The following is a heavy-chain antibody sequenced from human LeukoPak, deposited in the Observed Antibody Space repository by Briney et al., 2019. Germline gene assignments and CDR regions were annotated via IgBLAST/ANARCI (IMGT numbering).Heavy chain of an antibody. V-gene: IGHV3-48*03. Sequence: GGSLRLSCAASGFTFSSNEMNWVRQAPWRGLEWVSYTSSSGSTIYYSDSVKGRFTISRDNAKNSLYLQMNSLTAEDTAIYYCARAALGLQTFDYWGQGTLVTVSS. CDR1: GFTFSSNE. CDR2: TSSSGSTI. D-gene: IGHD2-21*02. J-gene: IGHJ4*02. CDR3: ARAALGLQTFDY.